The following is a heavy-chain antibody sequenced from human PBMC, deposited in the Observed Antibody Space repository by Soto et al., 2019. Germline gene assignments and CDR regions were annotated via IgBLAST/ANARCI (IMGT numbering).Heavy chain of an antibody. D-gene: IGHD3-10*01. V-gene: IGHV4-31*03. CDR2: IYYSGST. CDR3: AKYYYGSFFNWFDP. CDR1: GGSISSGGYY. Sequence: QVQLQESGPGLVKPSQTLSLTCTVSGGSISSGGYYWSWIRQHPGKGLEWIGYIYYSGSTYYNPSLQSRVTITVDPSKHQFSLTLSSVTAADTAVYYWAKYYYGSFFNWFDPWAQGTLVTVSS. J-gene: IGHJ5*02.